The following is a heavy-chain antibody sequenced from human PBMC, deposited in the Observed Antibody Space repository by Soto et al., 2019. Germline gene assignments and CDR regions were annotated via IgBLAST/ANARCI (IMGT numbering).Heavy chain of an antibody. V-gene: IGHV2-70*04. CDR2: IDWDDDK. J-gene: IGHJ4*02. D-gene: IGHD2-2*01. CDR3: ARMRCSSSSCYYIDY. Sequence: SGPTLVNPTQALTLTCTFSGFSLATNEMRVTWIRQPPGKALEWLARIDWDDDKFYSTSLKTRLTISKDTSKNQVVLTMTNMDPADTATYYCARMRCSSSSCYYIDYWGQGALVTVSS. CDR1: GFSLATNEMR.